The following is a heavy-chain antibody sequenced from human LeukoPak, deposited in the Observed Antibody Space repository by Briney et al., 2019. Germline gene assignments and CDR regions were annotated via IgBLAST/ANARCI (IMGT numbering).Heavy chain of an antibody. CDR1: GYTFTSYG. D-gene: IGHD6-6*01. J-gene: IGHJ5*02. Sequence: ASVKVSCKASGYTFTSYGISWVRQAPGQGLEWMGWISAYNGNTNYAQKLQGRVTMTTDTSTSTAYMELRSLRSDDTAVYYCAIIEYSSSSEGSWFDPWGQGTLVTVSS. CDR3: AIIEYSSSSEGSWFDP. CDR2: ISAYNGNT. V-gene: IGHV1-18*01.